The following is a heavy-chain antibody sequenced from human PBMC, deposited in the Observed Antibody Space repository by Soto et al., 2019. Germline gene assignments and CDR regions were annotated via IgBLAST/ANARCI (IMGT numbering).Heavy chain of an antibody. Sequence: GGSLRLSCAASGFTFSSYWMSWVRQAPGKGLEWVANIKQDGSEKYYVDSVKGRFTISRDNAKNSLYLQMNSLRAEDTAVYYCARTSQYDFWSGYRDYYYYYMDVWGKGTTVTVSS. J-gene: IGHJ6*03. CDR2: IKQDGSEK. D-gene: IGHD3-3*01. CDR3: ARTSQYDFWSGYRDYYYYYMDV. CDR1: GFTFSSYW. V-gene: IGHV3-7*01.